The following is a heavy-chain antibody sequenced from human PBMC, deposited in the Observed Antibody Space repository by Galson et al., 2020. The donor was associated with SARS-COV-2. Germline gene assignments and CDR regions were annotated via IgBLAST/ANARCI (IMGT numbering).Heavy chain of an antibody. D-gene: IGHD3-9*01. CDR2: IFSADDE. J-gene: IGHJ4*02. Sequence: SGPTLVKPPQTLTLTCTFSGISLSTREVAVGWVRQPPGKALEWLAPIFSADDERYSPSLKNRLTITKDTSKNQVVLTVTNMDPVDTATYFGAHSLTSMAPYDFGYWGQGILVTVSS. V-gene: IGHV2-5*02. CDR3: AHSLTSMAPYDFGY. CDR1: GISLSTREVA.